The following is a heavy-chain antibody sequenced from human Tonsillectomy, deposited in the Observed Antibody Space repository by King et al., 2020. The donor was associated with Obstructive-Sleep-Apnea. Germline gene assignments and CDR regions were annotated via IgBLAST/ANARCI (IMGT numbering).Heavy chain of an antibody. Sequence: VQLVQSGAEVKKPGASVKVSCKASGYTFASYGVSWVRQAPGQGLEWMGWISAYNGNTNYAQNLQGRVTMTTDTSTSTAYSELRTLRSDDTAVYYCARTPYYDILTDPNYFDYWGQGTLVTVSS. D-gene: IGHD3-9*01. CDR2: ISAYNGNT. V-gene: IGHV1-18*01. CDR3: ARTPYYDILTDPNYFDY. J-gene: IGHJ4*02. CDR1: GYTFASYG.